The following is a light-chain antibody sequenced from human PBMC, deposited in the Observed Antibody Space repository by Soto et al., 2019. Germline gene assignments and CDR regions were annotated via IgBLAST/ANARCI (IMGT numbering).Light chain of an antibody. CDR1: QATTND. CDR2: AAS. CDR3: LQHNSYPWT. Sequence: DIQMTQSPSSLSASVGDRVTITCRASQATTNDLSWYQQKPEEPPKRLIYAASTLHSGVPSRFSGGGSGTEFTLTISSLQPEDFATYFCLQHNSYPWTFGQGTKVEIK. V-gene: IGKV1-17*01. J-gene: IGKJ1*01.